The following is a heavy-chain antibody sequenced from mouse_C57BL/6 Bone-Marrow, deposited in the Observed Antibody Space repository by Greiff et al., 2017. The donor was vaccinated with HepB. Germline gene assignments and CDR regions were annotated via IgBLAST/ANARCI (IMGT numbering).Heavy chain of an antibody. D-gene: IGHD1-1*02. CDR1: GFTFSDYG. Sequence: EVMLVESGGGLVKPGGSLKLSCAASGFTFSDYGMHWVRQAPEKGLEWVAYISSGSSTIYYADTVKGRFTISRDNAKNTLFLQMTSLRSEDTAMYYCARPDYYGGPAWFAYWGQGTLVTVSA. CDR2: ISSGSSTI. V-gene: IGHV5-17*01. J-gene: IGHJ3*01. CDR3: ARPDYYGGPAWFAY.